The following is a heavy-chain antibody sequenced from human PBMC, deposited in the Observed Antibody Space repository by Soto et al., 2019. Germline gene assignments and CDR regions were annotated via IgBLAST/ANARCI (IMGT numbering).Heavy chain of an antibody. CDR2: INPSGGST. CDR3: ARPIAAAGTSLSNGMDV. J-gene: IGHJ6*02. CDR1: GYTFTSYY. D-gene: IGHD6-13*01. V-gene: IGHV1-46*01. Sequence: ASVKVYCKASGYTFTSYYMHWVRQAPGQGLEWMGIINPSGGSTSYAQKFQGRVTMTRDTSTSTVYMELSSLRSEDTAVYYCARPIAAAGTSLSNGMDVWGQGTTVTVSS.